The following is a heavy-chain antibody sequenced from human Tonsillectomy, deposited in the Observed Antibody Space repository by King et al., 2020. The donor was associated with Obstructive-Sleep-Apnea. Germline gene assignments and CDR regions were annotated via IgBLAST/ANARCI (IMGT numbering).Heavy chain of an antibody. CDR2: IYYSGST. CDR1: GGSISSYY. D-gene: IGHD6-13*01. V-gene: IGHV4-59*08. Sequence: MQLQESGPGLVKPSETLSLTCTVSGGSISSYYWSWIRQPPGKGLEWIGYIYYSGSTNYNPSLKSRVTISVDTSKNQFSLKLSSVTAADTAVYYCARQVKQQLVRSSPLHYDYWGQGTLVTVSS. J-gene: IGHJ4*02. CDR3: ARQVKQQLVRSSPLHYDY.